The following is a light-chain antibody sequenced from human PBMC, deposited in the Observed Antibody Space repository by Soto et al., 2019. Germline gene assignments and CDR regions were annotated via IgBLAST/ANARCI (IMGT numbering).Light chain of an antibody. J-gene: IGKJ5*01. CDR1: RRVSSN. V-gene: IGKV3-15*01. Sequence: EIVMTQSPATLSVSPGERATLSCRASRRVSSNLAWYQQKPGQAPRLLIYGASTGATGIPARFSGSGSGTEFTLTISSLQSEDFAVYYCQQYNMWPLSFGQGTRLEIK. CDR3: QQYNMWPLS. CDR2: GAS.